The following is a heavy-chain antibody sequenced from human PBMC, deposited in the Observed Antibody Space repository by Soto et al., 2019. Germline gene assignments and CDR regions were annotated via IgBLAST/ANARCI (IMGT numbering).Heavy chain of an antibody. CDR3: ARGWGAFDI. J-gene: IGHJ3*02. Sequence: PSETLSLTCAVYGGSFSGYYWSWIRQPPGKGLEWIGEINHSGSTNYSPSLKSRVTRSEDTSKHQFSLKLSSVTAADPAVYYCARGWGAFDIWGQVTMVTVSS. CDR1: GGSFSGYY. V-gene: IGHV4-34*01. D-gene: IGHD7-27*01. CDR2: INHSGST.